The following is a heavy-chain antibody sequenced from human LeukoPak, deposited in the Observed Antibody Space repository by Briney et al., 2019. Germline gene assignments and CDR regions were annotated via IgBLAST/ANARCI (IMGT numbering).Heavy chain of an antibody. CDR3: ARGIVGALDAFDI. J-gene: IGHJ3*02. D-gene: IGHD1-26*01. CDR1: GFTVSSDD. CDR2: IYSGGST. Sequence: SLRLSSAASGFTVSSDDMGWIRQAPAKGLKWVSVIYSGGSTYYADSVKGRFTISRDNSKNTLYLQMNSLRAEDTAVYYCARGIVGALDAFDIWGQGTMVTVSS. V-gene: IGHV3-66*01.